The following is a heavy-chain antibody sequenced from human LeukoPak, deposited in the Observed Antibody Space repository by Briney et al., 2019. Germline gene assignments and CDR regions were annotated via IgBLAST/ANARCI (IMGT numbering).Heavy chain of an antibody. J-gene: IGHJ3*02. CDR1: EFTFSTYW. Sequence: GGSLRLSCAASEFTFSTYWMHWVRQAPGKGLVWVSRINPDGSTASYAGSVEGRFTISRDNAKNSLYLQMNSLRAEDTAVYYCATEGSYQLLHAFDIWGQGTMVTVSS. V-gene: IGHV3-74*01. CDR3: ATEGSYQLLHAFDI. CDR2: INPDGSTA. D-gene: IGHD2-2*01.